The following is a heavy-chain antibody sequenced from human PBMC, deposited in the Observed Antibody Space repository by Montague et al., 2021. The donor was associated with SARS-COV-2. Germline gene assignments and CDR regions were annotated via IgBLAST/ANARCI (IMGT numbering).Heavy chain of an antibody. J-gene: IGHJ4*02. V-gene: IGHV3-7*01. Sequence: SLRLSCAASGFIFGDYWMSWVRQAPGKGLEGVANIKLDGSEQYYMDSVKGRFTVSRDNARNSLSLQMNSLRAEDTAVYYCARFLSGYDFGAFYFDYWGQGTLVTVSS. CDR3: ARFLSGYDFGAFYFDY. D-gene: IGHD5-12*01. CDR1: GFIFGDYW. CDR2: IKLDGSEQ.